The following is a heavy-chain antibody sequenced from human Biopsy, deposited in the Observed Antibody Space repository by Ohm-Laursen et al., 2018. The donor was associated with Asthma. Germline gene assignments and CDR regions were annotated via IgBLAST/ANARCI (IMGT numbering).Heavy chain of an antibody. D-gene: IGHD6-6*01. Sequence: PGTLSLTCIVSGDAMSTSGSYWGWIRQSPGKGLEWIGSIYYSGRTYYNPSLEIGVTISADTSKNHFSLKVTSVTAADTAVYYCARAVSSSSYWYFDLWGRGDLVTVSS. J-gene: IGHJ2*01. V-gene: IGHV4-39*02. CDR3: ARAVSSSSYWYFDL. CDR1: GDAMSTSGSY. CDR2: IYYSGRT.